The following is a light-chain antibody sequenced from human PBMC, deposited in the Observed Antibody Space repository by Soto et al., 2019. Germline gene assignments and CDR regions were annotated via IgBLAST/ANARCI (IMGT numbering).Light chain of an antibody. CDR3: QKYNSAPPT. Sequence: IQLTQSPSSLSASVGDSVTITCRASQDISIYLAWYQQKPGKVPKLLIYAASTLQSGVPSRFSGSGSGTDFTLTISSLQPEDVATYYCQKYNSAPPTFGQGTKVDIK. CDR2: AAS. V-gene: IGKV1-27*01. J-gene: IGKJ1*01. CDR1: QDISIY.